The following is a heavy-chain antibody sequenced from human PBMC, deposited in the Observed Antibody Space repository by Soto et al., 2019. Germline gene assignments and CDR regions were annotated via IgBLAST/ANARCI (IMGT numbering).Heavy chain of an antibody. Sequence: ASVKVSCKASGYTFTSYGISWVRQAPGEGREWMGWVSAYNGNTNDAQKLQGGGTMITDTSTSTGYMELRSLSSEDTAVYSRARGGYRSSTSCHPLRAFEILGEGTMVTASS. D-gene: IGHD2-2*03. V-gene: IGHV1-18*04. J-gene: IGHJ3*02. CDR2: VSAYNGNT. CDR3: ARGGYRSSTSCHPLRAFEI. CDR1: GYTFTSYG.